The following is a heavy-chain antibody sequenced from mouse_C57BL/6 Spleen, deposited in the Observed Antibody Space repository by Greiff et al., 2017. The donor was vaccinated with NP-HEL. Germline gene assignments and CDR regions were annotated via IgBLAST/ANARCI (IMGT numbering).Heavy chain of an antibody. CDR2: IYPGDGDT. Sequence: QVHVKQSGPELVKPGASVKISCKASGYAFSSSWMNWVKQRPGKGLEWIGRIYPGDGDTNYNGKFKGKATLTADKSSSTAYMQLSSLTSEDSAVYFCARHTTVPLDYWGQGTTLTVSS. D-gene: IGHD1-1*01. V-gene: IGHV1-82*01. J-gene: IGHJ2*01. CDR1: GYAFSSSW. CDR3: ARHTTVPLDY.